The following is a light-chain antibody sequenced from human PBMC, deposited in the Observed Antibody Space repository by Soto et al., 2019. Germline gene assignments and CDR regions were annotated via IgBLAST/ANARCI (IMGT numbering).Light chain of an antibody. Sequence: DVVMTQTPLSLSVAPGQPASISCKSIQSLLHITGETFLFWYLQKPGQSPQLLIYEVSTRVSGVPDRFSGSGSGTDFTLEISRVETDDVGIYYRMQSTQLPPTFGQGTRLEIK. V-gene: IGKV2D-29*02. CDR1: QSLLHITGETF. CDR2: EVS. CDR3: MQSTQLPPT. J-gene: IGKJ5*01.